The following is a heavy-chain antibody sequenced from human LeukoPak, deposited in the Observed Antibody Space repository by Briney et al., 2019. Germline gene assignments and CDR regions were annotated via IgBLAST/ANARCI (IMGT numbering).Heavy chain of an antibody. J-gene: IGHJ4*02. V-gene: IGHV1-2*04. D-gene: IGHD5-18*01. CDR1: GYTFTSYG. CDR3: ATTLVDAAMVWFDY. CDR2: INPNSGGT. Sequence: ASVKVSCKASGYTFTSYGISWVRQAPGQGLEWMGWINPNSGGTNYAQKFQGWVTMTRDTSISTAYMELSRLRSDDTAVYYCATTLVDAAMVWFDYWGQGTLVTVSS.